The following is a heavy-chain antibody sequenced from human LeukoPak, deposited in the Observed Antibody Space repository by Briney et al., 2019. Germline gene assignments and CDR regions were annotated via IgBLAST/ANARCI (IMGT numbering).Heavy chain of an antibody. Sequence: SAKVSCKASGNIFNNYAICWVRQAPGQRLEWMGRIIPVFGITTYAQNFQGRGTITAARSTSTVYMDLNSLKSNDTAVYYCARPRTTVGDEPFGAFDLWGQGTMVVVSS. J-gene: IGHJ3*01. CDR3: ARPRTTVGDEPFGAFDL. CDR1: GNIFNNYA. CDR2: IIPVFGIT. V-gene: IGHV1-69*04. D-gene: IGHD4-23*01.